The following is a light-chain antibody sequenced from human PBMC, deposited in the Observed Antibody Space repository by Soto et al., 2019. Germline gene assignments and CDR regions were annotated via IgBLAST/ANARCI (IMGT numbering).Light chain of an antibody. V-gene: IGLV2-11*01. CDR1: VSDVGSYNH. CDR3: CSYAGTYT. J-gene: IGLJ2*01. CDR2: DVS. Sequence: QSALTQPRSVSGSPGQSVTISCTGTVSDVGSYNHVSWYQHHPGKAPKLMIYDVSERPSGVPDRFSGSKSGNTASLTISDLQAEDEADYHCCSYAGTYTLGGGTKLTVL.